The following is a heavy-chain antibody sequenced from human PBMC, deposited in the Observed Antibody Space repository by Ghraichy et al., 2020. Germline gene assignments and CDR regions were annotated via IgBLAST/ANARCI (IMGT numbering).Heavy chain of an antibody. J-gene: IGHJ4*02. Sequence: SQTLSLTCTVSGGSVSSGSYYWSWIRQPPGKGLEWIGYIYYSGSTNYNPSLKSRVTISVDTSKNQFSLKLSSVTAADTAVYYCARARGSGSYLVNFDYWGQGTLVTVSS. CDR2: IYYSGST. D-gene: IGHD1-26*01. CDR3: ARARGSGSYLVNFDY. V-gene: IGHV4-61*01. CDR1: GGSVSSGSYY.